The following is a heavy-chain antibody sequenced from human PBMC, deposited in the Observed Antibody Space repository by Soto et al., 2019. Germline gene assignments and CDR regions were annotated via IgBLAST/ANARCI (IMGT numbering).Heavy chain of an antibody. CDR1: GGSITSGGYS. J-gene: IGHJ5*02. CDR3: ARVVVPVPVWGYNCFDP. Sequence: LSLTCAVSGGSITSGGYSWSWIRQPPGKGLEWIGYIYHRGSTYYNPSLKSRVTISVDTSKNQFSLKLSSVTAADTAVYYCARVVVPVPVWGYNCFDPWGQGTLVTVSS. V-gene: IGHV4-30-2*01. CDR2: IYHRGST. D-gene: IGHD3-16*01.